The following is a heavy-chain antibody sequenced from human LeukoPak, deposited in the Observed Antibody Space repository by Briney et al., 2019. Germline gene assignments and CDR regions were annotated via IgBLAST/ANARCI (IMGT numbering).Heavy chain of an antibody. CDR3: ARAIYGGNSGGHY. V-gene: IGHV1-18*01. D-gene: IGHD4-23*01. CDR2: ISAYNGNT. J-gene: IGHJ4*02. CDR1: GYTFTSYG. Sequence: ASVTVSFTASGYTFTSYGISWVRQAPGQGLEWMGWISAYNGNTNYAQKLQGRVTMTTDTSTSTAYMELRSLRSDDTAVYYCARAIYGGNSGGHYWGQGTLVTVSS.